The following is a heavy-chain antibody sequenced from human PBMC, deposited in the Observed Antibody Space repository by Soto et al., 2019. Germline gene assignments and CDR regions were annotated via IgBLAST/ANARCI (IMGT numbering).Heavy chain of an antibody. CDR1: GFTFSSYG. Sequence: GGSLRLSCAASGFTFSSYGMHWVRQAPGKGLEWVAVISYDGSNKYYADSVKGRFTISRDNSKNTLYLQMSSLRAEDTAVYYCAKTVWFGELSPFYGMDVWGQGTTVTVSS. J-gene: IGHJ6*02. CDR3: AKTVWFGELSPFYGMDV. D-gene: IGHD3-10*01. V-gene: IGHV3-30*18. CDR2: ISYDGSNK.